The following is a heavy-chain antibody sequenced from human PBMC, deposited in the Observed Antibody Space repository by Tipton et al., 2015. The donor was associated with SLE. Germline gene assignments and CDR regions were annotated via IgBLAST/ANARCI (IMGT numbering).Heavy chain of an antibody. CDR2: IYYSGST. J-gene: IGHJ6*02. CDR1: GGSISSYY. V-gene: IGHV4-59*01. CDR3: ARETTGDTYYYYGMDV. D-gene: IGHD7-27*01. Sequence: LRLSCTVPGGSISSYYWSWIRQPPGKGLEWIGYIYYSGSTNYNPSLKSRVTISVDTSKSQFSRNLSSVTAADTAVYYCARETTGDTYYYYGMDVWGQGTTVTVSS.